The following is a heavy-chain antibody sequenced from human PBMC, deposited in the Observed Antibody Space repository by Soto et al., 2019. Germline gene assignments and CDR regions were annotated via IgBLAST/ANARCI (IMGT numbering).Heavy chain of an antibody. CDR3: AREPGVSSGWYVDY. CDR2: ITSSSSYI. V-gene: IGHV3-21*01. CDR1: GFTFSSHS. Sequence: GSLILSCAASGFTFSSHSMNWVRQAPGKGLEWVSSITSSSSYINYADSVKGRFTISRDNAKTSLYLQMNSLRAEDTAVYYCAREPGVSSGWYVDYWGQGTLVTVSS. D-gene: IGHD6-19*01. J-gene: IGHJ4*02.